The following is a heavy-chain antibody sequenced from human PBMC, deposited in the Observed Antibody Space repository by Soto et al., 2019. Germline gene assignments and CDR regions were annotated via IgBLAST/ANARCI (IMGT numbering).Heavy chain of an antibody. CDR1: GFTFSTYA. J-gene: IGHJ4*02. CDR2: ISFDGSSG. D-gene: IGHD3-10*01. V-gene: IGHV3-30*04. CDR3: ARSVRGVVNTGIDY. Sequence: AGGSLRLSCVVSGFTFSTYAMYWVRQAPGKGLEWVALISFDGSSGYYADSVKGRFTISRDNSKDTLYLQMNSLRAEDTAVFYCARSVRGVVNTGIDYWGQGTLVTAPQ.